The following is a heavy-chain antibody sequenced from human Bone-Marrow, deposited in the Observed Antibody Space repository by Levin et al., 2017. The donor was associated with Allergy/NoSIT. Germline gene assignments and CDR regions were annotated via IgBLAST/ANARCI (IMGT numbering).Heavy chain of an antibody. V-gene: IGHV3-43*01. CDR2: IGWDGSKK. D-gene: IGHD2-15*01. CDR3: AKEVDCGGSCYFFDY. Sequence: TGGSLRLSCAASGFTFNAYTMHWVRQTPGKGLEWVAFIGWDGSKKRYGDSVRGRFTISRDNSKNSLYLQMNSLRTEDTALYYCAKEVDCGGSCYFFDYWGQGTLVTVSS. J-gene: IGHJ4*02. CDR1: GFTFNAYT.